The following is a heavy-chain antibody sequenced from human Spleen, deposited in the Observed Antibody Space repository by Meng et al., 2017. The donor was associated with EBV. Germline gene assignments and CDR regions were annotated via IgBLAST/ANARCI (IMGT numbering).Heavy chain of an antibody. Sequence: QSVAKVKEPGASVKVSCKASRYTFTSYDINRVRQATGQGLEWMGWMHPNSDNTDYTQKFQGRDTMTRNTSIRTAYMELSSLRSEDTAVYYCARDLSLVTFYIAFNNWGQGTMVTVSS. D-gene: IGHD5-18*01. CDR2: MHPNSDNT. CDR3: ARDLSLVTFYIAFNN. CDR1: RYTFTSYD. J-gene: IGHJ3*02. V-gene: IGHV1-8*01.